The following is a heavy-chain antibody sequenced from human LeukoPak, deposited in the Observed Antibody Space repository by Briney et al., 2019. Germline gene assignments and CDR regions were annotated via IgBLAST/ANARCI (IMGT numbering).Heavy chain of an antibody. CDR3: ARYCSGGSCDQSDY. V-gene: IGHV4-34*01. CDR2: INHSGST. CDR1: GGSFSGYY. J-gene: IGHJ4*02. Sequence: PSETPSLTCAVYGGSFSGYYWSWIRQPPGKGLEWIGEINHSGSTNYNPSLKSRVTISVDTSKNQFSLKLSSVTAADTAVYYCARYCSGGSCDQSDYWGQGTLVTVSS. D-gene: IGHD2-15*01.